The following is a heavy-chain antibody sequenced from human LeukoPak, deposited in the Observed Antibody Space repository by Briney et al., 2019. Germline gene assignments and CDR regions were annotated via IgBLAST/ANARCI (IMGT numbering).Heavy chain of an antibody. D-gene: IGHD6-13*01. V-gene: IGHV4-34*01. CDR3: ARRAAAGIYYYYYYMDV. CDR2: INHSGST. CDR1: GGSFSGYY. Sequence: SETLSLTCAVYGGSFSGYYWSWIRQPPGKGLEWIGEINHSGSTNYNPSLKSRVTISVDTSKNQFSLKLSSVTAADTAVYYCARRAAAGIYYYYYYMDVWGKGTTVTVSS. J-gene: IGHJ6*03.